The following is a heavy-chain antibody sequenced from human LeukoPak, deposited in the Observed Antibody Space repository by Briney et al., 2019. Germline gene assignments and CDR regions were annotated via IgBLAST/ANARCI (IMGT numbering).Heavy chain of an antibody. J-gene: IGHJ4*02. D-gene: IGHD2-21*02. CDR1: GIPFSKAW. Sequence: GGSLRLSCSASGIPFSKAWMSWVRQAPGKGLEWVGRIKSKSDGGATDYAAPVKGRFTISRDDSKNTLYLQMNSLKTEDTAVYYCTTVGTHIVVVTAITSDNWGQGTLVTVSS. V-gene: IGHV3-15*01. CDR3: TTVGTHIVVVTAITSDN. CDR2: IKSKSDGGAT.